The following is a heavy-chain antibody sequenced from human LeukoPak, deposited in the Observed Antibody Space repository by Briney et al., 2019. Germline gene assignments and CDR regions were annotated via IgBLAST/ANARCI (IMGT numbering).Heavy chain of an antibody. V-gene: IGHV3-7*01. Sequence: GGSLRLSCAASGFIFSSYWMSWVRQAPGKGLEWVANIKQDGSEKYYVDSVKGRFTISRDNAKNSLYLQMNSLRAEDTAVYYCARDAGYSSGWYRVDWGQGTLVTVSS. CDR2: IKQDGSEK. CDR1: GFIFSSYW. CDR3: ARDAGYSSGWYRVD. J-gene: IGHJ4*02. D-gene: IGHD6-19*01.